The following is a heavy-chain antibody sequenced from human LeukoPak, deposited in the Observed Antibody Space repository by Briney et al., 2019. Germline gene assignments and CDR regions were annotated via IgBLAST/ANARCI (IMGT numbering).Heavy chain of an antibody. CDR1: GGSISSGGYY. CDR2: IYYSGST. CDR3: ARLRYSSRAQVNDYYYYYMDV. V-gene: IGHV4-61*08. D-gene: IGHD5-18*01. J-gene: IGHJ6*03. Sequence: SETLSLTCTVSGGSISSGGYYWSWIRQPPGKGLEWIGYIYYSGSTNYNPSLKSRVTISVDTSKNQFSLKLSSVTAADTAVYYCARLRYSSRAQVNDYYYYYMDVWGKGTTVTVSS.